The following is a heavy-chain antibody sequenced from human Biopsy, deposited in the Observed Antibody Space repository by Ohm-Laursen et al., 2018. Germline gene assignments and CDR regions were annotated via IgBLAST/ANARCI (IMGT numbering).Heavy chain of an antibody. CDR1: DGSISGYH. V-gene: IGHV4-59*07. CDR3: ARMPHFDY. CDR2: RSYTGGI. D-gene: IGHD2-2*01. Sequence: SHTLSLTWTVSDGSISGYHWSWIRKSPGKGLESLAYRSYTGGITSHPSLNGRATMSLDTSKNQFSLRLIYVAAADTAVYYCARMPHFDYWGQGILVTVSS. J-gene: IGHJ4*02.